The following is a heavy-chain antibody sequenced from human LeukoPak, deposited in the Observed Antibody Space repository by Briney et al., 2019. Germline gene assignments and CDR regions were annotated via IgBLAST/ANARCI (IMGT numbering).Heavy chain of an antibody. CDR2: IYCSGST. J-gene: IGHJ5*02. CDR3: ARGVVVPAAIPFDP. CDR1: GGSISSYY. D-gene: IGHD2-2*01. V-gene: IGHV4-59*01. Sequence: SETLSLTCTVSGGSISSYYWSWIRQPPGKGLEWIGYIYCSGSTNYNPSLKSRVTISVDTSKNQFSLKLSSVTAADTAVYYCARGVVVPAAIPFDPWGQGTLVTVSS.